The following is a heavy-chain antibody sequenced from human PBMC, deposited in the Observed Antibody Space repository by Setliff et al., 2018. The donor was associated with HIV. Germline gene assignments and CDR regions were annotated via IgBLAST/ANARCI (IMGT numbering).Heavy chain of an antibody. CDR1: GLTFSNAW. CDR2: IKSKTAGGTT. J-gene: IGHJ4*02. CDR3: TTGGRSSWPPY. V-gene: IGHV3-15*01. D-gene: IGHD6-13*01. Sequence: PGGSLRLSCTASGLTFSNAWMTWVRQAPGKGLEWVGRIKSKTAGGTTDYAAPVKGRFNISRDDSKNTVYLQMNSLKTEDTAVYYCTTGGRSSWPPYWGQGTLVTVSS.